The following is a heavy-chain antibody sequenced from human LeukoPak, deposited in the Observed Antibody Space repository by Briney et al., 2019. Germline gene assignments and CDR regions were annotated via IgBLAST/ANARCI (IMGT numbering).Heavy chain of an antibody. D-gene: IGHD3-22*01. CDR2: IYHSGST. Sequence: PSQTLSLTCAVSGGSISSGGYSWSWIRRPPGKGLEWIGYIYHSGSTYYNPSLKSRVTISVDRSKNQFSLKLSSVTAADTAVYYCARGGYYDSSGYRGAFDIWGQGAMVTVSS. CDR1: GGSISSGGYS. V-gene: IGHV4-30-2*01. J-gene: IGHJ3*02. CDR3: ARGGYYDSSGYRGAFDI.